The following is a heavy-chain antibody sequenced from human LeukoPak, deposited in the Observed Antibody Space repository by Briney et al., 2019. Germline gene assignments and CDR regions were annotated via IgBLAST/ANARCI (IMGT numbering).Heavy chain of an antibody. J-gene: IGHJ4*02. V-gene: IGHV4-31*11. D-gene: IGHD5-18*01. CDR1: GGSFSSYS. CDR3: ARDRGYSYGYFFDY. Sequence: SETLSLTCAVSGGSFSSYSWSWFRQHPGKGLEWIGYIYHSGSTYYNRSLKGRLTISVDTSKNHFSLKLSSVTAADTAVYYCARDRGYSYGYFFDYWGQGTLVTVSS. CDR2: IYHSGST.